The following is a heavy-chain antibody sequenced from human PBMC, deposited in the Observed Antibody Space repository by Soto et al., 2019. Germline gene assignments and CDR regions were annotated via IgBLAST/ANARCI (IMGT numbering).Heavy chain of an antibody. Sequence: QVQLVQSGAEVKKPGSSVKVSCKASGGTFSSYAIGWVRQAPGQGLEWMGGIIPIFGTANYAQKFQGRVTITADESTSTAYMELSSLRSEDTAVYYCARDWYGRDGNWFDPWGQGTLVTDSS. CDR3: ARDWYGRDGNWFDP. CDR1: GGTFSSYA. D-gene: IGHD4-17*01. CDR2: IIPIFGTA. V-gene: IGHV1-69*12. J-gene: IGHJ5*02.